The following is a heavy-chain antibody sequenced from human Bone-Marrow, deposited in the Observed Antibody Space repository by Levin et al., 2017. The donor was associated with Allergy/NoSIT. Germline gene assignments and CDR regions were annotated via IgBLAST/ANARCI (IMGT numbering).Heavy chain of an antibody. V-gene: IGHV2-5*02. CDR1: GFSLSTTRVG. D-gene: IGHD2-21*01. CDR3: VHTISSFADY. Sequence: SGPTLVKPTQTLTLTCSFSGFSLSTTRVGLGWIRQPPGKALEWLAVIYWDDDKRYSPSLQSRLTVTKDTSKNQVVLTMTHMDPVDTATYYCVHTISSFADYWGQGTPVTVSS. CDR2: IYWDDDK. J-gene: IGHJ4*02.